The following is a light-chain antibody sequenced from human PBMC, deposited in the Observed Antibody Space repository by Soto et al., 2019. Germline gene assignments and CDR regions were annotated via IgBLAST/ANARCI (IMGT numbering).Light chain of an antibody. CDR2: DVI. J-gene: IGLJ2*01. Sequence: QSALTQPASVSGSPGQSVTISCTGTSSDVGGNTYVSWYQHHPGKAPKLMIYDVINRPSGVSNRFSGSKSGNSASLTISGLQSEDEADYYCSSYTSSSTYLVFGGGTKLTVL. V-gene: IGLV2-14*03. CDR1: SSDVGGNTY. CDR3: SSYTSSSTYLV.